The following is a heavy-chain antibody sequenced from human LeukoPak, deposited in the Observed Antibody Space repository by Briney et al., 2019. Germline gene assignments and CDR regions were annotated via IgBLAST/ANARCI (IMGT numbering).Heavy chain of an antibody. Sequence: SETLSLACTVSGDSISSGAYFWTWIRLVAGRGLEWIGHIYTTGYTNYNPSLKSRVIISMDASKNQFSLKLTSVTAADTALYYCGKWSSSWSRGVDYWGQGTLITVSS. J-gene: IGHJ4*02. V-gene: IGHV4-61*09. CDR2: IYTTGYT. CDR3: GKWSSSWSRGVDY. CDR1: GDSISSGAYF. D-gene: IGHD2-2*01.